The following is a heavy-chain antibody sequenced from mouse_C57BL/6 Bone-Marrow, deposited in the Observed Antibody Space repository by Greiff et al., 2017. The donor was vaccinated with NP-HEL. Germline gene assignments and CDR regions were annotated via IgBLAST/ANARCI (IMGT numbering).Heavy chain of an antibody. CDR1: GFNIKDDY. D-gene: IGHD2-2*01. J-gene: IGHJ2*01. Sequence: EVQGVESGAELVRPGASVKLSCTASGFNIKDDYMHWVKQRPEQGLEWIGWIDPENGDTEYASKFQGKATITADTSSNTAYLQLSSLTSEDTAVYYCTTGWLRRERDYWGQGTTLTVSS. CDR2: IDPENGDT. V-gene: IGHV14-4*01. CDR3: TTGWLRRERDY.